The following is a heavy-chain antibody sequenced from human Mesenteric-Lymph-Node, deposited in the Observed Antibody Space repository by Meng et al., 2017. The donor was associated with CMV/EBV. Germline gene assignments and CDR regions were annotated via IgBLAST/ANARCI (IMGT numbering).Heavy chain of an antibody. Sequence: ASVKVSCKASGYTFTGYYMHWVRQAPGQGLEWMGWINPNSGGTNYAQKFQGRVTMTRDTSISTAYMELSRMRSDDTAVYYCAREGAVYCSSTSSYYDYWGQGTRVTVSS. D-gene: IGHD2-2*01. J-gene: IGHJ4*02. CDR3: AREGAVYCSSTSSYYDY. CDR2: INPNSGGT. CDR1: GYTFTGYY. V-gene: IGHV1-2*02.